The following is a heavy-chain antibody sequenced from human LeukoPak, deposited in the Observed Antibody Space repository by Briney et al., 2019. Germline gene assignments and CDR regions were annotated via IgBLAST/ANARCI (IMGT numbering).Heavy chain of an antibody. Sequence: PSETLSLTCTVSGGSISSSSYYWGWIRQPPGKGLEWIGSIYYSGSTYYNPSLKSRVTISVDTSKNQFSLKLSSVTAADTAVYYCAREVVISPNFDYWGQGTLVTVSS. J-gene: IGHJ4*02. CDR3: AREVVISPNFDY. D-gene: IGHD3-22*01. V-gene: IGHV4-39*02. CDR2: IYYSGST. CDR1: GGSISSSSYY.